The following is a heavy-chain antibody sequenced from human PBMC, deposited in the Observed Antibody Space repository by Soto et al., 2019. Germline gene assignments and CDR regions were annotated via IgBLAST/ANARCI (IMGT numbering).Heavy chain of an antibody. D-gene: IGHD6-25*01. Sequence: EVQLLESGGGLVQPGGSLRLSCAASGFTFSSYAMSWVRQAPGKGLEWVSAISGSGGSTYYADSVKGRFTISRDNSKNPLYLQMTSLRAEDTAVYYCAKDHTATPGGNFAYWGQGTLVTVSS. CDR2: ISGSGGST. J-gene: IGHJ4*02. CDR1: GFTFSSYA. CDR3: AKDHTATPGGNFAY. V-gene: IGHV3-23*01.